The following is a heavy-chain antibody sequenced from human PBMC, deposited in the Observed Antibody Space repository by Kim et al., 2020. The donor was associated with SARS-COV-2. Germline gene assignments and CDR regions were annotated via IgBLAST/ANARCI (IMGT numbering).Heavy chain of an antibody. V-gene: IGHV3-74*01. J-gene: IGHJ4*02. Sequence: DSVKGRFTISRDNAKNTLYLQMNSLRAEDTAVYYCARVVDWRSSSAVFDYWGQGTLVTVSS. D-gene: IGHD6-6*01. CDR3: ARVVDWRSSSAVFDY.